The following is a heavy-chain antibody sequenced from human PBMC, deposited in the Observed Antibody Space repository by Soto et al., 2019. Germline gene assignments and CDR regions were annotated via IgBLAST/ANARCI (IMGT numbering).Heavy chain of an antibody. CDR1: GFTFSSYS. D-gene: IGHD3-10*01. V-gene: IGHV3-21*01. CDR3: ARAITMVRGVITHYYYYGMDV. CDR2: ISSSSSYI. J-gene: IGHJ6*02. Sequence: LRLSCAASGFTFSSYSMNWVRQAPGKGLEWVSSISSSSSYIYYADSVKGRFTISRDNAKNSLYLQMNSLRAEDTAVYYCARAITMVRGVITHYYYYGMDVWGQGTTVTVSS.